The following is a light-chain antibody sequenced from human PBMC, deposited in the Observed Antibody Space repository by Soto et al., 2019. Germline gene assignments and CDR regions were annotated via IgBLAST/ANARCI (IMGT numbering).Light chain of an antibody. V-gene: IGKV3-11*01. Sequence: EIVLTQSPATLSLSPGERATLSCRASQSVGSHLAWYQQSPGQAPRLLIYDASNRATGVPARFSGSGSGTDFTLTVSGLEPEDFAVYFCQQRRNWPLTFGGGTKVDIK. CDR1: QSVGSH. CDR2: DAS. J-gene: IGKJ4*01. CDR3: QQRRNWPLT.